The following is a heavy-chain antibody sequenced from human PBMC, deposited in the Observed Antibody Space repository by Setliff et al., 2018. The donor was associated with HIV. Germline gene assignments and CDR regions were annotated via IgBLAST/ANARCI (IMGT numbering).Heavy chain of an antibody. V-gene: IGHV3-11*04. CDR1: IFDFDNLY. Sequence: LRLSCSASIFDFDNLYMAWIRQAPGKGLEWVSYINVGGGTKYYAASVRGRFTISRDDTKKSLFLQMNTLRAEDTATYDCLTHHGDPDYWGRGTLVTVS. CDR3: LTHHGDPDY. CDR2: INVGGGTK. D-gene: IGHD4-17*01. J-gene: IGHJ4*02.